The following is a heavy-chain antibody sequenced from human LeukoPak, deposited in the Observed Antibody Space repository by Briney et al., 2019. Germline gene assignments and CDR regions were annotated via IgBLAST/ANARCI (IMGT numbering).Heavy chain of an antibody. CDR2: ISYDGSNK. Sequence: GGSLRLSCAASGFTFSSYDMHWVRQAPGKGLELVAVISYDGSNKYYADSVKGRFTISRDNSKNTLYLQMNSLRAEDTAVYYCAKGPPHSRGYYPHYFDYWGQGTLVTVSS. J-gene: IGHJ4*02. D-gene: IGHD3-22*01. V-gene: IGHV3-30*18. CDR3: AKGPPHSRGYYPHYFDY. CDR1: GFTFSSYD.